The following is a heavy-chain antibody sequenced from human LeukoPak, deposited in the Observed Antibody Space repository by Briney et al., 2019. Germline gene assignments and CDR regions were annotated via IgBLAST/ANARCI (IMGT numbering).Heavy chain of an antibody. V-gene: IGHV4-59*01. J-gene: IGHJ3*02. CDR2: IYYSGST. Sequence: PSETLSLTCTVSGGFISSYYWSWIRQPPGKGLEWIGYIYYSGSTNYNPSLKSRVTISVDTSKNQFSLKLSSVTAADTAVYYCARHQRGNSDAFDIWGQGTMVTVSS. D-gene: IGHD4-23*01. CDR1: GGFISSYY. CDR3: ARHQRGNSDAFDI.